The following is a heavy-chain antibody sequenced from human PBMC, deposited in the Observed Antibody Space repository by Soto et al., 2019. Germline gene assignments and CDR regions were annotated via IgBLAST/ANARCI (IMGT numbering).Heavy chain of an antibody. Sequence: PSETLSLTCTVSGGSFGNYYWSWIRQPPGKGLEWIGYIYYRGSTSYNPSLKSRATISIDTSKHQLALRLSSVTAADSAVYHCATGLFVPDNYFYYGVDVWGHGTAVTVSS. CDR2: IYYRGST. J-gene: IGHJ6*02. V-gene: IGHV4-59*01. CDR3: ATGLFVPDNYFYYGVDV. D-gene: IGHD2-21*01. CDR1: GGSFGNYY.